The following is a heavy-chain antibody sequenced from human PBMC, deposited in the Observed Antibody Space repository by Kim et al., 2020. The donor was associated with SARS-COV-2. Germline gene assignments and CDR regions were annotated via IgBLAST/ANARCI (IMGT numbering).Heavy chain of an antibody. J-gene: IGHJ4*02. CDR3: AKDRAAAAGTGQFDY. V-gene: IGHV3-23*01. D-gene: IGHD6-13*01. Sequence: GGSLRLSFAASGFTFSSYAMTWVRQAPGKGLEWVSAISGSGYNTYYADSVRGRFTISRDSSQNTVFLQVTSLRDDDTAVYYCAKDRAAAAGTGQFDYWGQGTLVTVSS. CDR1: GFTFSSYA. CDR2: ISGSGYNT.